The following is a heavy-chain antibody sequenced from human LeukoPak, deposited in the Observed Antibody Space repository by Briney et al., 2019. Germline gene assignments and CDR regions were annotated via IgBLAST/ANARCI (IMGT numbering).Heavy chain of an antibody. J-gene: IGHJ6*02. CDR1: GYTFTSYG. D-gene: IGHD3-10*01. CDR2: INPNSGGT. Sequence: ASVKVSCKASGYTFTSYGISWVRQAPGQGLEWMGRINPNSGGTNYAQKFQGRVTMTRDTSISTAYMELSRLRSDDTAVYYCARAGSGSSPYYYGMDVWGQGTTVTVSS. V-gene: IGHV1-2*06. CDR3: ARAGSGSSPYYYGMDV.